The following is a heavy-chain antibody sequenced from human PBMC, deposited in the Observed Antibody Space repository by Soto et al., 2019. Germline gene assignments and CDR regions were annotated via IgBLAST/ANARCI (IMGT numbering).Heavy chain of an antibody. CDR2: IYYSGST. Sequence: SETLSLTCTVSGGSISSYYWSWIRQHPGKGLEWIGYIYYSGSTNYNPSLKSRVTISVDTSKNQFSLKLSSVTAADTAVSYCARMEYSSGWYGGFLGDWFDPWGQGTLVTVSS. D-gene: IGHD6-19*01. CDR1: GGSISSYY. J-gene: IGHJ5*02. CDR3: ARMEYSSGWYGGFLGDWFDP. V-gene: IGHV4-59*01.